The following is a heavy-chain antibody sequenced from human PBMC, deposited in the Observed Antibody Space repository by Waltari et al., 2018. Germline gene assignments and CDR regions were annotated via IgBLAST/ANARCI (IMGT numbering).Heavy chain of an antibody. CDR1: EGTFSTYG. D-gene: IGHD2-15*01. CDR2: IIPVFPTT. CDR3: ARGLPSETYYFDF. J-gene: IGHJ4*02. Sequence: QVQLVQSGPEVKKPGSSVKVSCKASEGTFSTYGISWVRQAPGQGLEWMGGIIPVFPTTNYAQKFQDRVTSSADRSTSTAYMELRSLRPEDTAVYYCARGLPSETYYFDFWGQGTLVTVAS. V-gene: IGHV1-69*06.